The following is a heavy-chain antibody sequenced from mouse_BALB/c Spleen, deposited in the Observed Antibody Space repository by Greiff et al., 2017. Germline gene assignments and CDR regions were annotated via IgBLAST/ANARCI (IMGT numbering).Heavy chain of an antibody. CDR2: IDPETGGT. V-gene: IGHV1-15*01. D-gene: IGHD1-1*01. CDR1: GYTFTDYE. CDR3: ALITTVVFDY. J-gene: IGHJ2*01. Sequence: QVHVKQSGAGLVRPGASVTLSCKASGYTFTDYEMHWVKQTPVNGLEWIGAIDPETGGTAYNQKFKGKATLTADKSSSTAYLQLSSLTSEDTAVYYCALITTVVFDYWGQGTTLTVSS.